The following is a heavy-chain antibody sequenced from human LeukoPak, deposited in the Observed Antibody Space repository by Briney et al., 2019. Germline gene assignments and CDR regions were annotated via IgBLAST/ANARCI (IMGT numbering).Heavy chain of an antibody. Sequence: ASMKVSCKVSGYTLTELSMHWVRQAPGKGLEWMGGFDPEDGETIYAQKFQGRVTMTEDTSTDTAYMELSSLRSEDTAVYYCATADSSGYYSISFDYWGQGTLVTVSS. CDR3: ATADSSGYYSISFDY. D-gene: IGHD3-22*01. V-gene: IGHV1-24*01. CDR1: GYTLTELS. J-gene: IGHJ4*02. CDR2: FDPEDGET.